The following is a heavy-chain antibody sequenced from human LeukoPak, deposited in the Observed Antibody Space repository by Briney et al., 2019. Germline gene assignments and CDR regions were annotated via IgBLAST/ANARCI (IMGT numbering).Heavy chain of an antibody. Sequence: SETLSLTCTVSGGSIGSDCWSWIRQPPGKGLEWIGYIYYGGSTNYNPSLKSRVTISVDTSKNQFSLTLSSVTAADTAVYYCARQGYYGSGSSLIDYWGQGTLVTVSS. CDR1: GGSIGSDC. CDR3: ARQGYYGSGSSLIDY. CDR2: IYYGGST. D-gene: IGHD3-10*01. J-gene: IGHJ4*02. V-gene: IGHV4-59*08.